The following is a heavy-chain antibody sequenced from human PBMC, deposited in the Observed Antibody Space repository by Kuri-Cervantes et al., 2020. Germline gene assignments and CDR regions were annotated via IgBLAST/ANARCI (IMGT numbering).Heavy chain of an antibody. V-gene: IGHV3-21*01. CDR3: ARDRDVVVPAASVRFDP. CDR1: GFTFSSYS. J-gene: IGHJ5*02. CDR2: ISSSSSYI. Sequence: ETLSLTCAASGFTFSSYSMNWVRQAPGKGLEWVSSISSSSSYIYYADSVKGRFTISRDNAKNSLYLQMNSLRAEDTAVYYCARDRDVVVPAASVRFDPWGQGTLVTVSS. D-gene: IGHD2-2*01.